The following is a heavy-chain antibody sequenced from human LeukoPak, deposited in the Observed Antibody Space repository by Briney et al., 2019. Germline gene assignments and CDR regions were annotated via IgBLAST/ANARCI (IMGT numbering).Heavy chain of an antibody. CDR1: GYTFTSYA. Sequence: ASVKVSCKASGYTFTSYAMHWVRQAPGQRLEWMGIINPSGGSTSYAQKFQGRVTMTRDTSTSTVYVELSSLRSEDTAVYYCARPYDFWSGYYKGGAFDIWGQGTMVTVSS. V-gene: IGHV1-46*01. D-gene: IGHD3-3*01. CDR2: INPSGGST. CDR3: ARPYDFWSGYYKGGAFDI. J-gene: IGHJ3*02.